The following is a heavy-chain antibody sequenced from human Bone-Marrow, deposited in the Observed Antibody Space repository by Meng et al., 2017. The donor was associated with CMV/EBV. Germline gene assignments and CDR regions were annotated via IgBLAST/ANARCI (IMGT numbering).Heavy chain of an antibody. Sequence: YDINWVRQATGQGLEWMGWMNPNSGNTGYAQKFQGRVTITRNTSISTAYMELSSLRSEDTAVYYCARGRTPWFMTTALYYYYGMDVWGQGTTVTVSS. CDR2: MNPNSGNT. J-gene: IGHJ6*02. D-gene: IGHD4-11*01. V-gene: IGHV1-8*03. CDR3: ARGRTPWFMTTALYYYYGMDV. CDR1: YD.